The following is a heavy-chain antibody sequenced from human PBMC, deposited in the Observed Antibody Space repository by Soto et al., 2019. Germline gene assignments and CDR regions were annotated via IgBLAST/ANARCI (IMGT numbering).Heavy chain of an antibody. D-gene: IGHD1-26*01. CDR1: GGAISNFY. V-gene: IGHV4-59*01. CDR2: ISYSGST. CDR3: ARYSGNYYVY. Sequence: QVQLQESGPGLVKPSETLSLTCTVSGGAISNFYWTWIRQPPGKGLEWLGFISYSGSTSYNPSLRSRVAISVDTSKNQLALALSSVNVADTAVYYCARYSGNYYVYWGQGLLVTVSS. J-gene: IGHJ4*02.